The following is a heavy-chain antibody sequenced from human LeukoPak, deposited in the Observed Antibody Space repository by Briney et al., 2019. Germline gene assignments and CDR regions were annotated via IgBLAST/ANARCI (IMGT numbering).Heavy chain of an antibody. V-gene: IGHV3-30*14. J-gene: IGHJ5*02. CDR3: ASDHGSYP. CDR1: GFTFSSYA. Sequence: PGRSLRLSCAASGFTFSSYAMHWVRQAPGKGLEWVAVISYDGSNKYYADSVKGRFTISRDNSKNTLYLQMGSLRAEDMAVYYCASDHGSYPWGQGTLVTVSS. D-gene: IGHD1-26*01. CDR2: ISYDGSNK.